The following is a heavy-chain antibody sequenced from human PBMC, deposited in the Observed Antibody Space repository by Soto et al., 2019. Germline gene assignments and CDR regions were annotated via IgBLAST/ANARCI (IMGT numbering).Heavy chain of an antibody. D-gene: IGHD2-2*01. CDR3: ARSQDIVVVPAAKRYHYYYMDV. J-gene: IGHJ6*03. Sequence: GGSLRLSCAASGFTFSDYYMSWIRQAPGKGLEWVSSISSSSSYIYYADSVKGRFTISRDNAKNSLYLQMNSLRAEDTAVYYCARSQDIVVVPAAKRYHYYYMDVWGKGTTVTVSS. CDR1: GFTFSDYY. CDR2: ISSSSSYI. V-gene: IGHV3-11*06.